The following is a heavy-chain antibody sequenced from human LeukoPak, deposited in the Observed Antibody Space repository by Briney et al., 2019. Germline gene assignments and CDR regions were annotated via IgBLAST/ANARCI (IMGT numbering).Heavy chain of an antibody. V-gene: IGHV3-23*01. Sequence: GGSLRLSCAASGFTFRSYAMSWVRQAPGKGLEWVSAITGSDGSTYYADSVKGRFIVSRDNSKNTLYLQMNSLRAEDTAVYYCAKDGGYDYSLDAFDIWGHGTTVTVSS. CDR3: AKDGGYDYSLDAFDI. D-gene: IGHD5-12*01. CDR1: GFTFRSYA. CDR2: ITGSDGST. J-gene: IGHJ3*02.